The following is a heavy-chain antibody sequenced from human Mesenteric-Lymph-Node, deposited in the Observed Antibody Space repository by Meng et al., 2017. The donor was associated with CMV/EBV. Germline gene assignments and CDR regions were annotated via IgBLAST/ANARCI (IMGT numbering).Heavy chain of an antibody. CDR2: IYSGGST. CDR1: GFTVTSNY. CDR3: ARGAYCGGDCYYFDY. V-gene: IGHV3-53*01. Sequence: SGFTVTSNYMSWVRQAPGKGLEWVSVIYSGGSTYYADSVKGRFTISRDNSKNTLYLQMNSLRAEDTAIYYCARGAYCGGDCYYFDYWGQGTLVTVSS. J-gene: IGHJ4*02. D-gene: IGHD2-21*02.